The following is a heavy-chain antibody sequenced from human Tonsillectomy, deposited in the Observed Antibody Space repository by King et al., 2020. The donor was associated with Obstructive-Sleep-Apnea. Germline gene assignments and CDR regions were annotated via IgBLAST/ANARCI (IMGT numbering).Heavy chain of an antibody. V-gene: IGHV3-11*01. D-gene: IGHD4-17*01. CDR2: ISSSGTTK. CDR1: EFNFSDYF. CDR3: VRHFPPMPYGDYVVNDY. Sequence: VQLVESGGDLVKPGGSLRLSCAASEFNFSDYFMSWIRQAPGKGLEWVAYISSSGTTKFYADSVKGRFTISRDNAKNSLYLQMNSLRAEDTAIYYCVRHFPPMPYGDYVVNDYWGQGTLVTVSS. J-gene: IGHJ4*02.